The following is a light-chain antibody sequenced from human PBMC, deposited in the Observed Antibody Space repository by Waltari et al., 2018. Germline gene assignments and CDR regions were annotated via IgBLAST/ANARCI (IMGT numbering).Light chain of an antibody. Sequence: SYVLPQPPSVSVAPGETASIPCGGADIGSKRVPWYQQRPGQAPILVVYDNSDRPSRIPERFSGSNSGTTATLTISRVEAGDEADYFCQVWDNNSDHSNWVFGGGTRLTVL. CDR2: DNS. V-gene: IGLV3-21*02. J-gene: IGLJ3*02. CDR1: DIGSKR. CDR3: QVWDNNSDHSNWV.